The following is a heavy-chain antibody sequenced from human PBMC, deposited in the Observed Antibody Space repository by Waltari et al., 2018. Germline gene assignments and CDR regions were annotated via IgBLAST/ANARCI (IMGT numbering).Heavy chain of an antibody. D-gene: IGHD2-15*01. V-gene: IGHV4-59*01. CDR3: ARDRYCSGGSCYGGGGAFDI. CDR1: GGSISRYY. J-gene: IGHJ3*02. Sequence: QVQLQESGPGLVKPSETLSLTCTVSGGSISRYYWSWIRQPPGKGLEWIGYIYSSGTTNNNPALKSGVTISVDTSKNQFSLKLSSVTAADTAVYYCARDRYCSGGSCYGGGGAFDIWGQGTMVTVSS. CDR2: IYSSGTT.